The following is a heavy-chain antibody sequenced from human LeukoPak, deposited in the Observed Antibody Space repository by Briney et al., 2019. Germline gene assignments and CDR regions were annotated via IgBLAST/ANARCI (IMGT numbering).Heavy chain of an antibody. CDR3: AISYYDFWSGYSPFDY. CDR1: GYTFTTYT. J-gene: IGHJ4*02. CDR2: INAGNDKT. V-gene: IGHV1-3*01. D-gene: IGHD3-3*01. Sequence: ASVKVSCKASGYTFTTYTIHWVRQAPGQRLEWMGWINAGNDKTKYSQKFQGRVTITRDTSASTAYMELSSLRSEDTAVYYCAISYYDFWSGYSPFDYWGQGTLVTVSS.